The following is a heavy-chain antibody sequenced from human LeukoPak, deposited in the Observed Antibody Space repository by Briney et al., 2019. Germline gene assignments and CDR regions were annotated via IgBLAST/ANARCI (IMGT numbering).Heavy chain of an antibody. CDR1: GFTFSNYS. D-gene: IGHD6-19*01. J-gene: IGHJ5*02. Sequence: GGSLTLSCAASGFTFSNYSMNWVRQAPGKGLEWVSSISSNSKYIYYADSVKGRFTISRDNAKNSLYLQMNSLRAEDTAVYYCARDGSIAVKNWFDPWGQGTLVTVSS. CDR3: ARDGSIAVKNWFDP. V-gene: IGHV3-21*01. CDR2: ISSNSKYI.